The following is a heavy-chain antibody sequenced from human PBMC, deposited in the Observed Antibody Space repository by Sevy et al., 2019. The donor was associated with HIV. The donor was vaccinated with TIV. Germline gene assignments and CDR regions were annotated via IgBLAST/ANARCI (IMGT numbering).Heavy chain of an antibody. CDR2: ISYDGSNK. J-gene: IGHJ6*02. CDR1: GFTFSSYG. Sequence: GGSLRLSCAASGFTFSSYGMHWVRQAPGKGLEWVAVISYDGSNKYYADSVKGRFTISRDNSKNTLYLQMNSLRAEDTAVYYCAKEESVVVVPAAMNRYGMDVWGQGTTVIVSS. V-gene: IGHV3-30*18. CDR3: AKEESVVVVPAAMNRYGMDV. D-gene: IGHD2-2*01.